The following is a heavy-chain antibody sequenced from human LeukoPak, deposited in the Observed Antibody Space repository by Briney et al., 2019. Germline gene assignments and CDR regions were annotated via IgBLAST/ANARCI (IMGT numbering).Heavy chain of an antibody. Sequence: ASVKVSCKASGYTFTGYYMHWVRQAPGQGLEWMGWINPNSGGTNYAQKLQGKVTMTTDTSTSTAYMELRSLRSDDTAVYYCARYDYYGSGSRIRYYYYYGMDVWGQGTTVTVSS. CDR3: ARYDYYGSGSRIRYYYYYGMDV. CDR1: GYTFTGYY. CDR2: INPNSGGT. D-gene: IGHD3-10*01. J-gene: IGHJ6*02. V-gene: IGHV1-2*02.